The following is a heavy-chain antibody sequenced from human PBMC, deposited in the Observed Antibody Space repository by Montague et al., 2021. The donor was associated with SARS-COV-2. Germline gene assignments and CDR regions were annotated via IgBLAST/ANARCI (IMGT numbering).Heavy chain of an antibody. J-gene: IGHJ3*02. D-gene: IGHD3-22*01. Sequence: TLSLTCTVSGGSISSGGYDWSWIRQHPGKGLEWIGYIYYSGXTXYXXXXKXRVTISVDTSKNQFSLKLSSVTAADTAVYYCARVQGITMIVVVIGAFDIWGQGTMVTVS. V-gene: IGHV4-31*03. CDR2: IYYSGXT. CDR3: ARVQGITMIVVVIGAFDI. CDR1: GGSISSGGYD.